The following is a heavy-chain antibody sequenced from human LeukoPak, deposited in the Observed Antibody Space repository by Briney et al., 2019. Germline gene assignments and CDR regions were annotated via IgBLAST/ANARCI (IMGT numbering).Heavy chain of an antibody. CDR3: ARASIAAAGTVAFDY. D-gene: IGHD6-13*01. J-gene: IGHJ4*02. Sequence: GGSLRLSCAASGFTFSSYDMHWVRQATGKGLEWVSAIGTAGDTYYPGSVKGRFTISRENAKSSLYLQMNCLRAGDTAVYYCARASIAAAGTVAFDYWGQGTLVTVSS. V-gene: IGHV3-13*04. CDR2: IGTAGDT. CDR1: GFTFSSYD.